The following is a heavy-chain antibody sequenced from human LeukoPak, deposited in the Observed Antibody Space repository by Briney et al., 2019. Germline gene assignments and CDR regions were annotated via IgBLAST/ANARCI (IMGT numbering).Heavy chain of an antibody. D-gene: IGHD1-26*01. J-gene: IGHJ5*02. CDR2: SYYSGSP. CDR3: ARRHSGSYYVEHWFDP. Sequence: SETLSLTCTVSGGSISSITYSWGWIRQPPGKGLEWIGNSYYSGSPYYNPFLQSRVTISVDMSNNQLSLHLSSVTAADTAVYYCARRHSGSYYVEHWFDPWGQGTLVTVSS. V-gene: IGHV4-39*01. CDR1: GGSISSITYS.